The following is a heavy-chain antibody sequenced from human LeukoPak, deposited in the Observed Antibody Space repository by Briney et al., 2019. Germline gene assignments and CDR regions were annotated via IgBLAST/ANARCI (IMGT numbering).Heavy chain of an antibody. J-gene: IGHJ4*02. CDR2: ITWNSATT. Sequence: GRSLRLSCAASGFSFGDFNMPWVRQAPGKGLEWVSSITWNSATTSYADSVRGRFTISRDNAQNSLYLQMNSLRLEDTALYYCARAPLTTSGTHYLDFWGRGTLVTVSS. V-gene: IGHV3-9*01. CDR1: GFSFGDFN. CDR3: ARAPLTTSGTHYLDF. D-gene: IGHD1-26*01.